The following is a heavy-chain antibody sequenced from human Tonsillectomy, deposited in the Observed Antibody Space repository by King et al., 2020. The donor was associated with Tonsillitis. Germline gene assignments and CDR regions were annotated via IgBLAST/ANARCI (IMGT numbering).Heavy chain of an antibody. CDR2: IYPGDSDT. D-gene: IGHD3-22*01. CDR3: ARRRRYYYDSSGYSLVDY. J-gene: IGHJ4*02. CDR1: GYSFTSDW. V-gene: IGHV5-51*01. Sequence: QLVQSGAEVKKPGESLKISCKGSGYSFTSDWIGWVRQMPGKGLEWMGIIYPGDSDTRYSPSFQGQVTISADKSISTAYLQWSSLKASDTAMYYCARRRRYYYDSSGYSLVDYWGQGTLVTVSS.